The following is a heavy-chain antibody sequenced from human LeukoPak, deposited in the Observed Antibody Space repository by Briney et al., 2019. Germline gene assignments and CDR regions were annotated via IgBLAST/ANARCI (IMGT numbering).Heavy chain of an antibody. CDR3: ARSSEGRYYYDSSGFSYYYYYMDV. V-gene: IGHV4-39*07. Sequence: SETLSLTCTVSGGSISTITYYWGWIRQPPGKGLEWVGHMYYRGNTFYNPPLKSRVTISVDTPKNQFSLKLSSVTAADTAVYYCARSSEGRYYYDSSGFSYYYYYMDVWGKGTTVTISS. CDR2: MYYRGNT. CDR1: GGSISTITYY. J-gene: IGHJ6*03. D-gene: IGHD3-22*01.